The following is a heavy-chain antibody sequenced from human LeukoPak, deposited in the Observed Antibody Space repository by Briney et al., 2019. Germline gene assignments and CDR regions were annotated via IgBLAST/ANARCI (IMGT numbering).Heavy chain of an antibody. CDR3: ARDVGGGDCYSY. CDR1: GFTFSSYG. V-gene: IGHV3-30*12. Sequence: AGGSLRLSCAASGFTFSSYGMHWVRQAPGKGLEWVAVISYDGSNKYYADSVKGRFTISRDNSKNTLYLQMNSLRAEDTAVYYCARDVGGGDCYSYWGQGTLVTVSS. D-gene: IGHD2-21*02. CDR2: ISYDGSNK. J-gene: IGHJ4*02.